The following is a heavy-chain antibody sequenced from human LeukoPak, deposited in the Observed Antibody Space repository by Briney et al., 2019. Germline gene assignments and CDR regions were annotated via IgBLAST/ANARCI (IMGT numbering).Heavy chain of an antibody. D-gene: IGHD6-19*01. CDR2: INHSGST. CDR3: ARLAVAGDY. J-gene: IGHJ4*02. CDR1: GGSFSGYY. V-gene: IGHV4-34*01. Sequence: SETLSLTCAVYGGSFSGYYWSWIRQPPGKGLEWIGEINHSGSTNYNPSLKSRVTISVDTSKNQFSLKLSSVTAADTAVYYCARLAVAGDYWGQGTLVTVSS.